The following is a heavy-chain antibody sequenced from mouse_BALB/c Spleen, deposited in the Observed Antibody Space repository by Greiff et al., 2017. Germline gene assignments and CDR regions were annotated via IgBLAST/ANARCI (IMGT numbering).Heavy chain of an antibody. CDR3: APGVTTAPWFAY. V-gene: IGHV5-4*02. Sequence: EVKLMESGGGLVKPGGSLKLSCAASGFTFSDYYMYWVRQTPEKRLEWVATISDGGSYTYYPDSVKGRFTISRDNAKNNLYLQMSSLKSEDTAMYYCAPGVTTAPWFAYWGQGTLVTVSA. J-gene: IGHJ3*01. D-gene: IGHD1-2*01. CDR1: GFTFSDYY. CDR2: ISDGGSYT.